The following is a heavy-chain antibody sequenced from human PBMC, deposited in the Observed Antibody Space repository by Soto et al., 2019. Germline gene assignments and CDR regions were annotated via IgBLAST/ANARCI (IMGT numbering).Heavy chain of an antibody. V-gene: IGHV3-43D*04. CDR1: GFTFDDYA. D-gene: IGHD2-15*01. J-gene: IGHJ6*02. CDR2: ISWDGGST. Sequence: XVSLSLSSAASGFTFDDYAMHWVRQAPGKGLEWVSLISWDGGSTYYADSVKGRFTISRDNSKNSLYLQVNSLRAEDTALYYCAKDFPVVTPRRGGYYYYYGMDVWGQGTTVTVSS. CDR3: AKDFPVVTPRRGGYYYYYGMDV.